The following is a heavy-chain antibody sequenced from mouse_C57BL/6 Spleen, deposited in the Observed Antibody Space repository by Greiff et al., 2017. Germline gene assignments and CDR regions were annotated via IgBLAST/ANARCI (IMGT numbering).Heavy chain of an antibody. CDR1: GYTFTEYT. CDR3: ARHEGGHSNYDWFAY. J-gene: IGHJ3*01. D-gene: IGHD2-5*01. V-gene: IGHV1-62-2*01. Sequence: VKLQESGAELVKPGASVKLSCKASGYTFTEYTIHWVKQRSGQGLEWIGWFYPGSGSIKYNEKFKDKATLTADKSSSTVYMELSRLTSEDSAVXFCARHEGGHSNYDWFAYWGQGTLVTVSA. CDR2: FYPGSGSI.